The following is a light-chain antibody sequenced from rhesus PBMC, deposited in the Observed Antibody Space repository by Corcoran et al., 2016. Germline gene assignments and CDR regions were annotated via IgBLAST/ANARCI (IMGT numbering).Light chain of an antibody. CDR2: DAS. CDR3: QQYSNWPHS. J-gene: IGKJ2*01. V-gene: IGKV3-35*01. Sequence: EIVLTQSPATLSLSPGERATLSCRASQSVSSSLAWYQQKPGQAPRLLIYDASSRATGSPARVSGSGSVTDVTLTISSLEPEDVGVYYCQQYSNWPHSFGQGTKVEIK. CDR1: QSVSSS.